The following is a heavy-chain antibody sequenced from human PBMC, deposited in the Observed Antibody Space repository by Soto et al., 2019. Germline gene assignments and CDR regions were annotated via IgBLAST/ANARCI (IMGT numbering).Heavy chain of an antibody. V-gene: IGHV1-8*01. CDR2: MNPNSGNT. CDR3: ARGHSYSYGSDAFDI. CDR1: GYTFTSYD. Sequence: QVQLVQSGAEVKKPGASVKVSCKASGYTFTSYDINWVRQATGQGLEWMGWMNPNSGNTGYAQKYQGRVTMTRNTSISTAYVELSSLRSEDTAVYYCARGHSYSYGSDAFDIWGQGTMVTVSS. J-gene: IGHJ3*02. D-gene: IGHD5-18*01.